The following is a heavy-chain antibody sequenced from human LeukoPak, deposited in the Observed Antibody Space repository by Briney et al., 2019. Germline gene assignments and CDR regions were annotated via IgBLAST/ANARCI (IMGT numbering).Heavy chain of an antibody. CDR2: IWYDGSNK. V-gene: IGHV3-33*01. CDR3: ARDHYFKIDY. J-gene: IGHJ4*02. Sequence: PGRSLRLCCAASGFTFSSYGMHWVRQAPGKGLEWVAVIWYDGSNKYYADSVKGRFTISRDNSKNTLSLQMNSLRAEDTAVYYCARDHYFKIDYWGQGTLVTVS. D-gene: IGHD3-10*01. CDR1: GFTFSSYG.